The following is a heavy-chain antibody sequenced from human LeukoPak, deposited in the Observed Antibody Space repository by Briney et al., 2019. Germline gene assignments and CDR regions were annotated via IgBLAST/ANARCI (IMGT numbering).Heavy chain of an antibody. J-gene: IGHJ4*02. Sequence: PSETLSLTCTVSGGSISSGSYYWGWIRQPPGKGLEWIGNMYYSGRTYDNPSLKSRVIISADTSKNQFSLKLTSVTAADTAVYYCAGGSGSGSYYIFWGQGTLVTVSS. V-gene: IGHV4-39*02. CDR3: AGGSGSGSYYIF. D-gene: IGHD3-10*01. CDR2: MYYSGRT. CDR1: GGSISSGSYY.